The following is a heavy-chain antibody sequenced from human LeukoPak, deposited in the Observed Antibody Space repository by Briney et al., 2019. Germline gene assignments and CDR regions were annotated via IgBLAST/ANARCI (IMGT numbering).Heavy chain of an antibody. CDR1: GFTFSSYW. Sequence: GGSLRLSCAASGFTFSSYWMNWVRQAPGKGLVWVSRIASDGSSTTYADSVKGRFSISRDNAKNTLNLQMNSLRVEDTAVYYCARGRPHGNDYWGQGTPVTVSS. CDR2: IASDGSST. CDR3: ARGRPHGNDY. J-gene: IGHJ4*02. D-gene: IGHD4-23*01. V-gene: IGHV3-74*01.